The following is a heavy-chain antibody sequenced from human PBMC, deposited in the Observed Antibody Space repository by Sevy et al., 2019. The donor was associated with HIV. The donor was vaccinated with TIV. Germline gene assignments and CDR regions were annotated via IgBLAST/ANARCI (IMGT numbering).Heavy chain of an antibody. Sequence: GGSLRLSCAASGFTFSSYGMHWVRQAPGKGLEWLAVIWYDGSNKYYADSVKGRFTISRDNSKNTLYLQMNSLRAEDTAVYYCARDACYRGHCSGGSCYSGCYYYGMDVWGQGTTVTVSS. CDR2: IWYDGSNK. J-gene: IGHJ6*02. CDR1: GFTFSSYG. D-gene: IGHD2-15*01. CDR3: ARDACYRGHCSGGSCYSGCYYYGMDV. V-gene: IGHV3-33*01.